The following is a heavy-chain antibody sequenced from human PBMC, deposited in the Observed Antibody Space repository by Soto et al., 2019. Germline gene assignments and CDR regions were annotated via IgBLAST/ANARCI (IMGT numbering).Heavy chain of an antibody. CDR2: INPSGGST. Sequence: GASVKVSCKASGYTFTSYYMHWVRQAPGQGLEWMGIINPSGGSTSYAQKFQGRVTMTRDTSTSTVYMELSSLRSEDTAVYYCARVVESSSWYYLHYFDYWGQGTLVTVSS. V-gene: IGHV1-46*01. CDR1: GYTFTSYY. CDR3: ARVVESSSWYYLHYFDY. J-gene: IGHJ4*02. D-gene: IGHD6-13*01.